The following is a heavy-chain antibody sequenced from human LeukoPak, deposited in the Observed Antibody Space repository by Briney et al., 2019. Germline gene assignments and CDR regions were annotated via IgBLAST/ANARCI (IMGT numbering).Heavy chain of an antibody. V-gene: IGHV3-66*01. CDR2: INSVGSA. D-gene: IGHD4-17*01. CDR3: AKGQSWMTTVTPLDY. J-gene: IGHJ4*02. Sequence: GGSLRLSCEASGFNVNVAYLSWVRQAPGKGLEWVSLINSVGSAYYADSVKGRFTISRDMSKNSLYLQMNSLRAEDTAVYYCAKGQSWMTTVTPLDYWGQGALVTVSS. CDR1: GFNVNVAY.